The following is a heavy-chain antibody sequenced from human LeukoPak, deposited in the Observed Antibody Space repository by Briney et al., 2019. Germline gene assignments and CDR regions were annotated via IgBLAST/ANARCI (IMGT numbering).Heavy chain of an antibody. CDR2: TYYRSTWYN. V-gene: IGHV6-1*01. CDR1: GDTVSSDSVT. D-gene: IGHD2-2*01. CDR3: ARRLTQYDCFDP. J-gene: IGHJ5*02. Sequence: SQTLSLTCAISGDTVSSDSVTWNWIRQSPSRGLEWLGRTYYRSTWYNDYAVSVRGRITVNPDTSKNQFSLHLNSVTPEDTAVYYCARRLTQYDCFDPWGQGILVTVSS.